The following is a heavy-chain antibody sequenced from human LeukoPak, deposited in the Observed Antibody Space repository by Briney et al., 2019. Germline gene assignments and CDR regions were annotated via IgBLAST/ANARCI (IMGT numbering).Heavy chain of an antibody. D-gene: IGHD3-22*01. CDR2: IYTSGST. CDR1: GGSISSYY. V-gene: IGHV4-4*07. J-gene: IGHJ4*02. CDR3: ARDRYYYDSSGYLFGY. Sequence: SETLSLTCTVSGGSISSYYWSWIRQPAGKGLEWIGRIYTSGSTNYNPSLKSRVTMSVDTSKNQFSLKLSSVTAADTAVYYCARDRYYYDSSGYLFGYWGQGTLVTVSS.